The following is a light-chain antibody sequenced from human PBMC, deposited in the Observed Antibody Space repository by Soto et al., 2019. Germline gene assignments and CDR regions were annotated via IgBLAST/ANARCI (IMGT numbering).Light chain of an antibody. V-gene: IGLV3-21*04. CDR1: NIGSKS. CDR2: YDS. J-gene: IGLJ1*01. Sequence: SYVLTQPPSVSVAPGKTARITCGGNNIGSKSVHRYQQKPGQAPMLVISYDSDRPSGIPERFSGSTSGNTATLTISRVEAGDEADYYCQVWDSTSAGVFGTGTKVTVL. CDR3: QVWDSTSAGV.